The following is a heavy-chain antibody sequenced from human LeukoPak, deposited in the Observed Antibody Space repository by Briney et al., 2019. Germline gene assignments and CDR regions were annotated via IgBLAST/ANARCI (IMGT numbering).Heavy chain of an antibody. V-gene: IGHV4-59*01. CDR2: IYYSGST. CDR3: ASPYYYDSSGYSYYFDY. CDR1: GGSISSYY. D-gene: IGHD3-22*01. Sequence: PSETLSLTCSVSGGSISSYYWSWIRQPPGKGLEWIGSIYYSGSTNYNPSLKSRVTISVDTSKTQFSLRLSSVTAADTAVYYCASPYYYDSSGYSYYFDYWGQGTLVTVSS. J-gene: IGHJ4*02.